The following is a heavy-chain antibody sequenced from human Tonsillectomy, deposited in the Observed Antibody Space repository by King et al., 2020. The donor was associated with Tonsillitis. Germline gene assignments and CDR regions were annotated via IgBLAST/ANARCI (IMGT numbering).Heavy chain of an antibody. Sequence: EVQLVESGGGLVKPGGSLRLSCAASGFTFSSYSMNWVRQAPEKGLEWVSSISSSSSYIYYADSVKGRFTISRDNANNSLYLQMNSLRAEDTAVYYCARDRDDYIFDYWGQGTLVTVSS. CDR2: ISSSSSYI. D-gene: IGHD4/OR15-4a*01. CDR1: GFTFSSYS. V-gene: IGHV3-21*01. CDR3: ARDRDDYIFDY. J-gene: IGHJ4*02.